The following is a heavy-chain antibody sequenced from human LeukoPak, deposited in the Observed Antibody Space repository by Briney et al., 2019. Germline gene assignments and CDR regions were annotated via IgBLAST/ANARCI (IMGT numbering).Heavy chain of an antibody. D-gene: IGHD6-13*01. V-gene: IGHV3-21*01. CDR1: GFTFSSYS. J-gene: IGHJ3*02. CDR3: AREAAARHDAFDI. CDR2: ISSSSYI. Sequence: GGSLRLSCAASGFTFSSYSMNWVRQAPGKGLEWVSSISSSSYIYYADSVKGRFTISRDNAKNSLYLQMNSPRAEDTAVYYCAREAAARHDAFDIWGQGTMVTVSS.